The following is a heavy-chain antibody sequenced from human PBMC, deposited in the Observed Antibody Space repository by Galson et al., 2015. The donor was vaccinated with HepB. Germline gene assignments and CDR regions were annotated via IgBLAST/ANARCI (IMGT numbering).Heavy chain of an antibody. CDR1: GFTFSSYA. Sequence: LRLSCAASGFTFSSYAMHWVRQAPGKGLEWVAVISYDGSNKYYADSVKGRFTISRDNSKKTLYLQMNSLRAEDTAVYYCARDLDGGYAKFDYWSQGTLVTVSS. J-gene: IGHJ4*02. CDR3: ARDLDGGYAKFDY. D-gene: IGHD5-12*01. V-gene: IGHV3-30-3*01. CDR2: ISYDGSNK.